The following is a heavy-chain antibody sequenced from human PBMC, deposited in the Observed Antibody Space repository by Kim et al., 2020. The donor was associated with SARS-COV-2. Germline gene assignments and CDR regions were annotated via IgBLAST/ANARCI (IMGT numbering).Heavy chain of an antibody. V-gene: IGHV4-38-2*02. CDR2: IYHSGST. J-gene: IGHJ6*01. CDR3: ARFQSGYSSGWHTAHGM. D-gene: IGHD6-19*01. CDR1: GYSISSGYY. Sequence: SETLSLTCTVSGYSISSGYYWGWIRQPPGKGLEWIGSIYHSGSTYYNPSLKSRVTISVDTSKNQFSLKLSSVTAADTAVYYCARFQSGYSSGWHTAHGM.